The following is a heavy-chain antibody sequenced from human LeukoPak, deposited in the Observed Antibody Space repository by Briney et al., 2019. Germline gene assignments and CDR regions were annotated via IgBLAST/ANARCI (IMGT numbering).Heavy chain of an antibody. CDR1: GYTFTNYG. CDR2: ISAYNGNT. D-gene: IGHD6-6*01. V-gene: IGHV1-18*01. Sequence: GASVKVSCKASGYTFTNYGITWVRQAPGQGLEWMGWISAYNGNTNYAQNLQGRVTMTTDTSTSTLYMELSSLRSDDTAIYYCGRVSYRSSSSDFDYWGQGTLVTVSS. J-gene: IGHJ4*02. CDR3: GRVSYRSSSSDFDY.